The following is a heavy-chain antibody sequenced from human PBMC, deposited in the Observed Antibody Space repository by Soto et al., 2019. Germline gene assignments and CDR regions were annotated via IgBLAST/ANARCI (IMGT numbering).Heavy chain of an antibody. D-gene: IGHD2-21*02. V-gene: IGHV1-69*06. J-gene: IGHJ5*02. CDR1: GGTSSSYA. CDR3: ARPRSGGDSNWFDP. Sequence: GASVKVSCKASGGTSSSYAISWVRQAPGQGLEWMGGIIPIFGTANYAQKFQGRVTITADKSTSTAYMELSSLRSEDTAVYYCARPRSGGDSNWFDPWGQGTLVTVSS. CDR2: IIPIFGTA.